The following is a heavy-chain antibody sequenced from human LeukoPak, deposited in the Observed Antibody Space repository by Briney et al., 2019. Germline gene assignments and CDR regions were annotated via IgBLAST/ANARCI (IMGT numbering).Heavy chain of an antibody. J-gene: IGHJ4*02. CDR3: ARGDASGRPGIGFDF. D-gene: IGHD1-26*01. CDR2: FHDSDST. Sequence: SETLSLTCTVSGGSISNCYWSWIRQPPGKGLEWIGFFHDSDSTNYNPSLKSRVSISLDTSKNQVSLWLSSVTAADTAVYYCARGDASGRPGIGFDFWGQGTLVTVSS. CDR1: GGSISNCY. V-gene: IGHV4-59*01.